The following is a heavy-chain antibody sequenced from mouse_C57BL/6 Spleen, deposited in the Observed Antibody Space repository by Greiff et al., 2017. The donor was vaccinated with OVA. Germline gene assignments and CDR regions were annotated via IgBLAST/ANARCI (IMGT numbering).Heavy chain of an antibody. V-gene: IGHV1-26*01. CDR1: GYTFTDYY. J-gene: IGHJ2*01. Sequence: VQLQQSGPELVKPGASVKISCKASGYTFTDYYMNWVKQSHGKSLEWIGDINPNNGGTSYNQKFKGKATLTVDKSSSTAYMELRSLTSEDSAVYYCATYDGYADYWGQGTTLTVSS. CDR2: INPNNGGT. D-gene: IGHD2-3*01. CDR3: ATYDGYADY.